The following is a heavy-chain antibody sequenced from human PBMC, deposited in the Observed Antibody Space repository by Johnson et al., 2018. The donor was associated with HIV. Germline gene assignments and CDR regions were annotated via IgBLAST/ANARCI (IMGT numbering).Heavy chain of an antibody. CDR1: GFTLSDPY. D-gene: IGHD4-23*01. CDR3: AKSPGKDHGGNSGAFHI. V-gene: IGHV3-66*01. CDR2: MYSGGSP. Sequence: VQLMESGGGLVQPGGSLRLSCAASGFTLSDPYMDWVRQAPGKGLEWVSVMYSGGSPYYAESVKGRFTISRDNSKNTLYLQMSSLRAEDTAVYYCAKSPGKDHGGNSGAFHIWGQGTMVTVSS. J-gene: IGHJ3*02.